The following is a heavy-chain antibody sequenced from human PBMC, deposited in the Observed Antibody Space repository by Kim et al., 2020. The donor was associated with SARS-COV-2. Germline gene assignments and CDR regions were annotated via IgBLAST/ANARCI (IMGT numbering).Heavy chain of an antibody. V-gene: IGHV3-23*01. D-gene: IGHD3-22*01. CDR1: GFTFSSYA. Sequence: GGSLRLSCAASGFTFSSYAMSWVRQAPGKGLEWVSAISGSGGSTYYADSVKGRFTISRDNSKNTLYLQMNSLRAEDTAVYYCAKASYYDSSGTNDYWGQGTLVTVSS. CDR2: ISGSGGST. J-gene: IGHJ4*02. CDR3: AKASYYDSSGTNDY.